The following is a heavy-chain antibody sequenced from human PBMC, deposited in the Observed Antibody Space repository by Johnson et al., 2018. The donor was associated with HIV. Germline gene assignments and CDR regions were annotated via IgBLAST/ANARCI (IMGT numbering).Heavy chain of an antibody. Sequence: VQLVESGGGVVRPGGSLRLSCAASGFTFDDYGMSWVRQAPGKGLEWVSYISSSGSTIYYADSVKGRFTISRDNAKNSLYLQMNSLRAEDTALYYCARVKGYGIPNAFDILGQGTMVTVSS. CDR3: ARVKGYGIPNAFDI. CDR2: ISSSGSTI. J-gene: IGHJ3*02. CDR1: GFTFDDYG. D-gene: IGHD5-18*01. V-gene: IGHV3-20*04.